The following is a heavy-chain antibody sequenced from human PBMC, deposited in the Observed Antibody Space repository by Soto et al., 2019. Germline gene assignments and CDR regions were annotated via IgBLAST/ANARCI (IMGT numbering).Heavy chain of an antibody. CDR1: GYTFTSYG. V-gene: IGHV1-18*01. Sequence: ASVKVSCKASGYTFTSYGISWVRQSPGQGLEWMGWISAYNGNTNYAQKLQGRVTVTTDTSTSTAYMELRSLRSDDTAVYYCARVVGATSDYYYYGMDLWGQGTTVTVSS. CDR3: ARVVGATSDYYYYGMDL. D-gene: IGHD1-26*01. CDR2: ISAYNGNT. J-gene: IGHJ6*02.